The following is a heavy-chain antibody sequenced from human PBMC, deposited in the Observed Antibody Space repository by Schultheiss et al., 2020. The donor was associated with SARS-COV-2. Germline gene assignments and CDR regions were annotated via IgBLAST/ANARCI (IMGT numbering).Heavy chain of an antibody. J-gene: IGHJ1*01. D-gene: IGHD2-15*01. CDR1: GFTFSNAW. CDR2: INHSGST. Sequence: GSLRLSCAASGFTFSNAWMSWIRQPPGKGLEWIGEINHSGSTNYNPSLKSRVTISVDTSKNQFSLKLNSVTAADTAVYYCARPHYCSATFCTGPFQYWGQGNVVTVSS. CDR3: ARPHYCSATFCTGPFQY. V-gene: IGHV4-34*01.